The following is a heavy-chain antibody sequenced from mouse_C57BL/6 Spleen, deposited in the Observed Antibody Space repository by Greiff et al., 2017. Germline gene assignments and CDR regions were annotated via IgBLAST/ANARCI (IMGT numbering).Heavy chain of an antibody. CDR3: ARDYFRDYFDY. CDR2: ISYDGSN. CDR1: GYSITSGYY. V-gene: IGHV3-6*01. Sequence: EVQVVESGPGLVKPSQSLSLTCSVTGYSITSGYYWNWIRQFPGNKLEWMGYISYDGSNNYNPSLKNRISITRDTSKNQFFLKLNSVTTEDTATYYCARDYFRDYFDYWGQGTTLTVSS. J-gene: IGHJ2*01. D-gene: IGHD1-1*01.